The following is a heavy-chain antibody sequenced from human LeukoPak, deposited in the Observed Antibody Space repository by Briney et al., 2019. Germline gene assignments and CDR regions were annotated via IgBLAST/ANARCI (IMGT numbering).Heavy chain of an antibody. CDR2: INTDGSST. CDR1: GFTFSSYW. D-gene: IGHD5-24*01. J-gene: IGHJ5*02. Sequence: GGSLRLSCAASGFTFSSYWMHWVRHAPGKGLVWVSRINTDGSSTSYADSVKGRFTISRDNAKNTLYLQMNSLRAEDTAVYYCARENDMATISWFDPWGQGTLVTVSS. V-gene: IGHV3-74*01. CDR3: ARENDMATISWFDP.